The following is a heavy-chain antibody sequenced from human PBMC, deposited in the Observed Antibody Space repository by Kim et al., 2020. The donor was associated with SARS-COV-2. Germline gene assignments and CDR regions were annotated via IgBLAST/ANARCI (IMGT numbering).Heavy chain of an antibody. D-gene: IGHD3-3*01. CDR3: VRDTSIFGVDPWDY. CDR1: GYSFNTYG. Sequence: ASVKVSCKASGYSFNTYGISWVRLAPGQGLEWMGWISGYNGVTRFPQNLQGRVTLTRDTDTNTAYMELMSLRPDDTAIYYCVRDTSIFGVDPWDYWGRGTLVTVSS. J-gene: IGHJ4*02. CDR2: ISGYNGVT. V-gene: IGHV1-18*01.